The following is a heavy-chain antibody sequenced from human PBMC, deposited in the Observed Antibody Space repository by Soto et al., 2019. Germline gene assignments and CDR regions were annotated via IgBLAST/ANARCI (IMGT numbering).Heavy chain of an antibody. D-gene: IGHD6-13*01. CDR2: IYYSGST. CDR3: ARAIAAAAPYYYYGMDV. J-gene: IGHJ6*02. Sequence: SETLSLTCTVYGGSISSYYWSWIRQPPGKGLEWIGYIYYSGSTNYNPSLKSRVTISVDTSKNQFSLKLSSVTAADTAVYYCARAIAAAAPYYYYGMDVWGQGTTVTVSS. CDR1: GGSISSYY. V-gene: IGHV4-59*01.